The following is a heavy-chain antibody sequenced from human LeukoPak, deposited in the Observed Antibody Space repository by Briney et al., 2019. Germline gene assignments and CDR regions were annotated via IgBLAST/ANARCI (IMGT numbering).Heavy chain of an antibody. V-gene: IGHV3-74*01. Sequence: PPGGSLRLSCAASGFDFSSNWMHWVRHAPGQGLVWVSRIKGDGISTNYADSVKGRFTISRDIAKNTLYLQMNSLRAEDTDVYYCAKDHYWSIDYWGRGTLVTVSS. D-gene: IGHD3-3*01. CDR1: GFDFSSNW. J-gene: IGHJ4*02. CDR3: AKDHYWSIDY. CDR2: IKGDGIST.